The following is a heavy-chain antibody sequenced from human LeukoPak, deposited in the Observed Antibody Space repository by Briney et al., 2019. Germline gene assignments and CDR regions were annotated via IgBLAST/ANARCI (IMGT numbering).Heavy chain of an antibody. Sequence: SETLSLTCAVSGYFTSSGYYWGWIRQPPGMGLEWIGSIFHSGRTYYNPSLQSRVTISVDTSKNQFSLKLSSVTAADTAVYYCARAGLTTLTYFDYWGQGTLLTVSS. CDR2: IFHSGRT. CDR3: ARAGLTTLTYFDY. CDR1: GYFTSSGYY. V-gene: IGHV4-38-2*01. J-gene: IGHJ4*02. D-gene: IGHD4-11*01.